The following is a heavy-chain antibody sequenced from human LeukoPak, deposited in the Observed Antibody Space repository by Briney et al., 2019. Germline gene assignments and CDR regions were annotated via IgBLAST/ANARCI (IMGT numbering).Heavy chain of an antibody. D-gene: IGHD3-22*01. CDR3: ARAAYYYDSSGSYDAFDI. CDR1: GGSISSGSYY. V-gene: IGHV4-61*02. J-gene: IGHJ3*02. Sequence: SETLSLTCTVSGGSISSGSYYWSWIRQPAGKGLEWIGRIYTSGSTNYNPSLKSRVTISVDTSKNQFSLKLSSVTAADPAVYYCARAAYYYDSSGSYDAFDIWGQGTMVTVSS. CDR2: IYTSGST.